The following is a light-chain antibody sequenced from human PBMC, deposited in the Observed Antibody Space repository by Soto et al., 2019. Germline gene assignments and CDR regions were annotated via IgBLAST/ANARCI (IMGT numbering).Light chain of an antibody. CDR1: QGINNY. Sequence: DIQITESPSTLSASVGDRVAITCRASQGINNYLAWYQQKPGKAPNLLIYDTSTLQRGVPSRFSGSGSGTEFTLTISSLQPEDFAAYYCQQANSYPLTFGGGTKVDIK. J-gene: IGKJ4*01. CDR3: QQANSYPLT. V-gene: IGKV1-9*01. CDR2: DTS.